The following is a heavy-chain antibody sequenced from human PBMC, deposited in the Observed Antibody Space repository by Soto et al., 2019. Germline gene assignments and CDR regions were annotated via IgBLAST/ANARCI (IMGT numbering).Heavy chain of an antibody. CDR3: ARDRRINYYGSGSPNYGMDV. V-gene: IGHV3-30*04. J-gene: IGHJ6*04. CDR2: ISYDGSNK. Sequence: GGSLRLSCAASGFTFSSYAMHWVRQAPGKGLEWEAVISYDGSNKYYENAVKGRFTISRDNSKNTLYLQMNSQRAEDTAGYYCARDRRINYYGSGSPNYGMDVWGEGTTVTVSS. CDR1: GFTFSSYA. D-gene: IGHD3-10*01.